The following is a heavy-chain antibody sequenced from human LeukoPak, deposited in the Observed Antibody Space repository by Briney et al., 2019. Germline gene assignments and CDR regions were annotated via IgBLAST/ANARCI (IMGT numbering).Heavy chain of an antibody. CDR1: GFTFSDYY. Sequence: PGGSLRLSCAASGFTFSDYYMSWIRQAPGKGLEWVSYISSSGSSIYYADSVKGRFTISRDNAKSSLYLQMNSLRAEDTAVYYCLARAVAGFDYWGQGTLVTVSS. D-gene: IGHD6-19*01. V-gene: IGHV3-11*04. CDR3: LARAVAGFDY. CDR2: ISSSGSSI. J-gene: IGHJ4*02.